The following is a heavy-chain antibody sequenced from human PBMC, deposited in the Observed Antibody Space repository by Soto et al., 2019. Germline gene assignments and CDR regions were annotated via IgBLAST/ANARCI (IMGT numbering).Heavy chain of an antibody. CDR3: ARDLSAMVPLSGYYGMDV. CDR1: GFTFSSYW. Sequence: GGSLRLSCAASGFTFSSYWMHWVRQAPGKGLVWVSRINSDGSSTSYADSVKGRFTISRDNAKNTLYLQMNSLRAEDTAVYYCARDLSAMVPLSGYYGMDVWGQGTTVTVSS. D-gene: IGHD5-18*01. V-gene: IGHV3-74*01. J-gene: IGHJ6*02. CDR2: INSDGSST.